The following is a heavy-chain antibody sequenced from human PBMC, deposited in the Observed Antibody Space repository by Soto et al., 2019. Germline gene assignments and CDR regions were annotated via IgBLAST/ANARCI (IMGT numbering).Heavy chain of an antibody. CDR2: ISAYNGNT. Sequence: GASVKVSCKASGYTFTSYGISWVRQAPGQGLEWMGWISAYNGNTKYAQKLQGRVTITRDTSASTAYMELSSLRAEDTAVYYCARDHKAHGLYFDYWGQGTLVTVSS. CDR1: GYTFTSYG. V-gene: IGHV1-18*01. CDR3: ARDHKAHGLYFDY. J-gene: IGHJ4*02. D-gene: IGHD2-8*01.